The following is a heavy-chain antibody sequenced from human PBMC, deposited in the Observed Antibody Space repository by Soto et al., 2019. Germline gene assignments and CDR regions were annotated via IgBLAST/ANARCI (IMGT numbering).Heavy chain of an antibody. CDR3: ARRSKNTLLGSQEV. CDR1: GYSFTSYC. D-gene: IGHD3-3*01. CDR2: IYPGDSYD. V-gene: IGHV5-51*01. Sequence: PGDALKICCKCSGYSFTSYCIFCVRQMPGKGLEWMGIIYPGDSYDRYSPSFKGQVTISADKCISTAYLQWSSLKASDTEMYYCARRSKNTLLGSQEVWGQGTTVTVSS. J-gene: IGHJ6*02.